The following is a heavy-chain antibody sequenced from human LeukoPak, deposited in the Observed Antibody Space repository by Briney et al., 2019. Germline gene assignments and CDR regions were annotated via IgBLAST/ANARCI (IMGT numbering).Heavy chain of an antibody. V-gene: IGHV4-34*01. CDR3: ARGYFDYYGSGSYYNLIDY. CDR2: INHSRAT. D-gene: IGHD3-10*01. Sequence: PSETLSLTCAVSGGSFIGYYWSWIRQPPGKGLEWIGEINHSRATNYNPSLKSRVTISVVTSKKEFSLKLKSVTAADTAIYYCARGYFDYYGSGSYYNLIDYWGQGILVIVSS. CDR1: GGSFIGYY. J-gene: IGHJ4*02.